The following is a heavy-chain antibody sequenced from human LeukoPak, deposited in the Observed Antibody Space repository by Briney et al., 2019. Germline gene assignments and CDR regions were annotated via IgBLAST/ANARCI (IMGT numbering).Heavy chain of an antibody. CDR1: GFTFSGYG. Sequence: QPGRSLRLSCATSGFTFSGYGMHWVRQAPGKGLEWISGISGSGASTYYADSVKGRFTISRDDSRNTLYLQMNSLRGDDTAVYYCAKDVGKWESLHFFDYWGQGTLVTVSS. J-gene: IGHJ4*02. V-gene: IGHV3-23*01. CDR3: AKDVGKWESLHFFDY. CDR2: ISGSGAST. D-gene: IGHD1-26*01.